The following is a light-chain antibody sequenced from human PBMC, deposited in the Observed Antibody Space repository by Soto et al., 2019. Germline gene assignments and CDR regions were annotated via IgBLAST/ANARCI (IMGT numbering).Light chain of an antibody. Sequence: QSAPTQPASVSGSPGQSITISCTGTSSDVGSYNLVSWYQQHPGKAPKLMIYEGSKRPSGVSNRFSGSKSGNTASLTISGLQAEDEADYYCCSYAGSSTFVYVVFGGGTKLTVL. CDR2: EGS. CDR3: CSYAGSSTFVYVV. V-gene: IGLV2-23*03. J-gene: IGLJ2*01. CDR1: SSDVGSYNL.